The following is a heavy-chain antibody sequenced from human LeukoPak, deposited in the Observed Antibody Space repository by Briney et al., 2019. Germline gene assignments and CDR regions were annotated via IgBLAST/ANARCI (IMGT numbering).Heavy chain of an antibody. CDR3: ARKEWVVGYNWFDP. J-gene: IGHJ5*02. Sequence: PSETLSLTCAVSGGSISSGGYSWSWIRQPPGKGLEWIGYIYHSGSTYHNPSLKSRVTISVDRSKNQFSLKLSSVTAADTAVYYCARKEWVVGYNWFDPWGQGTLVTVSS. D-gene: IGHD6-19*01. CDR2: IYHSGST. CDR1: GGSISSGGYS. V-gene: IGHV4-30-2*01.